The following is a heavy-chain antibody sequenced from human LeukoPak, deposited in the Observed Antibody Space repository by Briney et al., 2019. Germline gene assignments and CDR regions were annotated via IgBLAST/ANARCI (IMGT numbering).Heavy chain of an antibody. J-gene: IGHJ6*02. CDR3: ARVYGSGPFYYYGMDV. Sequence: PGGSLRLSCAASGFTFSNYAMSWVRQAPGKGLEWISTITGSGDSTYNADSVKGRFTISRDNANNSLFLQMNSLRAEDTAVYYCARVYGSGPFYYYGMDVWGQGTTVTVSS. V-gene: IGHV3-23*01. D-gene: IGHD3-10*01. CDR1: GFTFSNYA. CDR2: ITGSGDST.